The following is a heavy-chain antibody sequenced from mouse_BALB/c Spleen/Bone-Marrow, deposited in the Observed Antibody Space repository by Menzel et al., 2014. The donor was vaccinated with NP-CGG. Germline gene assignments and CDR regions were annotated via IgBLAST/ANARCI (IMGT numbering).Heavy chain of an antibody. V-gene: IGHV1-18*01. CDR3: ARGRFAY. Sequence: EAQLQESGPELVKPGASVKISCKTSGYTSTEYTIHWVKQSHGKSLEWIGNINPNIGGTTYNQKFKGKATLTVDMSSSTAYMDLRSLTSEDSAVYYCARGRFAYWGQGTLVTVSA. CDR1: GYTSTEYT. CDR2: INPNIGGT. J-gene: IGHJ3*01.